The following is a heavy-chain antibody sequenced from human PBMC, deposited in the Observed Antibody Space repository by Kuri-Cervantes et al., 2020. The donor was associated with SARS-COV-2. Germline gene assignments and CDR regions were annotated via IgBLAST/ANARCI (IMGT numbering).Heavy chain of an antibody. CDR3: ARGVVTIYGFLVLLPAPGWLDP. CDR2: INHSGST. J-gene: IGHJ5*02. V-gene: IGHV4-34*01. D-gene: IGHD3-3*01. CDR1: GGSFSGYY. Sequence: SETLSLTCAVYGGSFSGYYWSWIRQPPGRGLEWIGEINHSGSTNYNPSLKSRVTISVDTSKNQFSLKLTSVTAADTAVYFCARGVVTIYGFLVLLPAPGWLDPWGQGTLVTVSS.